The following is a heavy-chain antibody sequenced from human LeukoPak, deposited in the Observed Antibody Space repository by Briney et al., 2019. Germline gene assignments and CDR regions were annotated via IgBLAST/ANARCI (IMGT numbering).Heavy chain of an antibody. D-gene: IGHD3-22*01. CDR1: GFTFSSYS. CDR3: ARGGHYYDSSIDY. V-gene: IGHV3-21*01. CDR2: ISSSTSYI. Sequence: GGSLRLSCAASGFTFSSYSMNWIRQAPGKGLEWVSSISSSTSYIYYADSVKGRFTISRDNSKNTLHLQMNSLRAEDTAVYYCARGGHYYDSSIDYWGQGTLVTVSS. J-gene: IGHJ4*02.